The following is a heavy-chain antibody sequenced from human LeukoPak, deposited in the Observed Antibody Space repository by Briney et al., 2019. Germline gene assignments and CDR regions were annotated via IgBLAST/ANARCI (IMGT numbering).Heavy chain of an antibody. D-gene: IGHD2-8*01. CDR3: ARDPRIYCSNGICRDDYFDN. V-gene: IGHV3-33*01. Sequence: PGRSLTLSCAASGFTFSSFGMHWVRQAPGKGLEWVAVIWYDASNKYYVDSVKGRFTISRDNAKDSLFLQMNSLRAEDTAIYYCARDPRIYCSNGICRDDYFDNWGQGTLVTVSS. CDR2: IWYDASNK. J-gene: IGHJ4*02. CDR1: GFTFSSFG.